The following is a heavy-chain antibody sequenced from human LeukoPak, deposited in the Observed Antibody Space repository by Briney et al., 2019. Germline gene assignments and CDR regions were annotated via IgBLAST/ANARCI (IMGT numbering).Heavy chain of an antibody. Sequence: SETLSLTCTVSGGSISSGDYYWSWIRQPPGKGLEWIGYIYYSGSIYYNPSLKSRVTISVDTSKNQFSLKLSSVTAADTAVYYCAREPDDYGGNSGGGYFDYWGQGTLVTVSS. D-gene: IGHD4-23*01. J-gene: IGHJ4*02. V-gene: IGHV4-30-4*01. CDR1: GGSISSGDYY. CDR3: AREPDDYGGNSGGGYFDY. CDR2: IYYSGSI.